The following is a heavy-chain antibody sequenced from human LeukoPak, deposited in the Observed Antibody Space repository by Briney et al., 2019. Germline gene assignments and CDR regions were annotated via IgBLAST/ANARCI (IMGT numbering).Heavy chain of an antibody. Sequence: GGSLRLSCAASGFTVSSNYMSWVRQAPGKGLEWVSVIYSGGSTYYADSVKGRFTISRDNSKNTLYLQMNSLRAEDTAVYYCAKDTTRIDTAMVRLLPTEYFQHWGQGTLVTVSS. CDR1: GFTVSSNY. V-gene: IGHV3-66*01. CDR3: AKDTTRIDTAMVRLLPTEYFQH. D-gene: IGHD5-18*01. J-gene: IGHJ1*01. CDR2: IYSGGST.